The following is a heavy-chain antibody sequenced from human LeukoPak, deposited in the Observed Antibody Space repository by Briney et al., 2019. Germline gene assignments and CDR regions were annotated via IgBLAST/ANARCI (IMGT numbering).Heavy chain of an antibody. V-gene: IGHV1-2*02. J-gene: IGHJ4*02. CDR2: INPNSGGT. CDR3: ARDPVTGTTNFDY. CDR1: GYTFTGYY. D-gene: IGHD1-20*01. Sequence: ASVKVSCKASGYTFTGYYMHWVRQAPGQGLEWMGWINPNSGGTNYAQKFQGRVTMTRDTSISTAYMELGRLRSDDAGVYYCARDPVTGTTNFDYWGQGTRVTVSS.